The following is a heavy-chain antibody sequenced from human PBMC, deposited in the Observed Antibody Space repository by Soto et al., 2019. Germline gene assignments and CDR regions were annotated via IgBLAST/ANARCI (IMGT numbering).Heavy chain of an antibody. J-gene: IGHJ6*02. CDR3: ARAITIFGVVIRYGMDV. Sequence: ASVKVSCKASGYTFTSYAMHWVRQAPGQRLEWMGWINAGNGNTKYSQKFQGRVTITRDTSASTAYMELSSLRSEDTAVYYCARAITIFGVVIRYGMDVWGQGTTVTVSS. CDR2: INAGNGNT. D-gene: IGHD3-3*01. V-gene: IGHV1-3*01. CDR1: GYTFTSYA.